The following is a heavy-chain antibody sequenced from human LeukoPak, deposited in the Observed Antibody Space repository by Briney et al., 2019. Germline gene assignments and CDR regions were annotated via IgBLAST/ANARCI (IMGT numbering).Heavy chain of an antibody. CDR2: MNPNSGNT. D-gene: IGHD2-21*01. CDR3: ARVVEFGLYYYYMDV. CDR1: GYTFTSYD. J-gene: IGHJ6*03. Sequence: ASVKVSCKASGYTFTSYDINWVRQATGQGLEWMGWMNPNSGNTGYAQKFQGRVTITRNTSISTAYMELRSLRSDDTAVYYCARVVEFGLYYYYMDVWGKGTTVTVSS. V-gene: IGHV1-8*03.